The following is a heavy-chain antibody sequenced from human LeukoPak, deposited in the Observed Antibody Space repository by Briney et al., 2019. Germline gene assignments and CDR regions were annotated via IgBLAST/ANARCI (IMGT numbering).Heavy chain of an antibody. D-gene: IGHD4-23*01. CDR3: ARGRPHGNDY. Sequence: PGGSLRLSCVGSGFTFSNFWMHWVRQAPGKGLVWVSRIASDGSSTTYADSVKGRFSISRDNAKNTLYLQMNSLRVEDTAVYYCARGRPHGNDYWGQGTLVTVSS. CDR2: IASDGSST. CDR1: GFTFSNFW. J-gene: IGHJ4*02. V-gene: IGHV3-74*01.